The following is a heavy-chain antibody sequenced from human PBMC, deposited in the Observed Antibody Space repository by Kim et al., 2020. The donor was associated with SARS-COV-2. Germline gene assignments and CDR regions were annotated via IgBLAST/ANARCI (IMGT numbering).Heavy chain of an antibody. D-gene: IGHD5-12*01. Sequence: PSLRSRVTISVDTSKNQCSLKLSAVTAADTAVYYCAREKKEMATTTFDYWGQGTLVTVSS. CDR3: AREKKEMATTTFDY. J-gene: IGHJ4*02. V-gene: IGHV4-59*01.